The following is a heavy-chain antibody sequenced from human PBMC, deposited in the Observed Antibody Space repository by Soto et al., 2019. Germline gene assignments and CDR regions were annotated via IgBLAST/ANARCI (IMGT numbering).Heavy chain of an antibody. V-gene: IGHV4-34*01. CDR3: ARGLIPQSGYVDY. CDR2: INHSGST. CDR1: GGSFSGYY. J-gene: IGHJ4*02. D-gene: IGHD1-26*01. Sequence: SETLSLTCAVYGGSFSGYYWSWIRQPPGKGLEWIGEINHSGSTNYNPSLKSRVTISVDTSKNQFSLKLSSVTAADTAVYYCARGLIPQSGYVDYWGQGTLVTVSS.